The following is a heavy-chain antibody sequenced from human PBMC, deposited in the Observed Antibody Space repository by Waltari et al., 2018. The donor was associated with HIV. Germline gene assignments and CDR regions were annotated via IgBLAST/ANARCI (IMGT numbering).Heavy chain of an antibody. CDR2: IHSGGGA. J-gene: IGHJ4*02. V-gene: IGHV3-53*02. Sequence: EVLLVETGGGLIQPGGSLRLYCTASVPSVIMNSMSWVRQGPGKGLEWVAIIHSGGGANYADSVKGRFTISRDNSENTLYLQMSSLRTDDTAVYYCARLGNFGDLNPLDYWGQGTLVTVSS. CDR1: VPSVIMNS. D-gene: IGHD3-3*01. CDR3: ARLGNFGDLNPLDY.